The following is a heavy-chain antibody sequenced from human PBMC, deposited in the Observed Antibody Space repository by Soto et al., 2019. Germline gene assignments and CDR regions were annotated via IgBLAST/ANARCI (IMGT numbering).Heavy chain of an antibody. V-gene: IGHV3-72*01. J-gene: IGHJ6*02. CDR3: GRGGYRHYSAYYYYAVDV. CDR2: TRDKPNSYTT. D-gene: IGHD4-4*01. CDR1: GFTLSDYY. Sequence: PGGSLRLSCVASGFTLSDYYVDWVRQAPGKGLEWVGRTRDKPNSYTTEYAASVEGRFTISRDDSKNSLCLQLNSLNTEDTAVYYCGRGGYRHYSAYYYYAVDVWGQGTTVTVSS.